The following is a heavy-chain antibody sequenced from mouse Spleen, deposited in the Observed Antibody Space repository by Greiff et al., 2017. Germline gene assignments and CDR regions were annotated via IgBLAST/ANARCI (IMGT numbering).Heavy chain of an antibody. CDR3: ARGRSNYVDY. Sequence: QVQLKESGAELVRPGASVKLSCTASGFNIKDDYMHWVKQRPEQGLEWIGEILPGSGSTNYNEKFKGKATFTADTSSNTAYMQLSSLTTEDSAIYYCARGRSNYVDYWGQGTTLTVSS. J-gene: IGHJ2*01. CDR1: GFNIKDDY. V-gene: IGHV1-9*01. CDR2: ILPGSGST.